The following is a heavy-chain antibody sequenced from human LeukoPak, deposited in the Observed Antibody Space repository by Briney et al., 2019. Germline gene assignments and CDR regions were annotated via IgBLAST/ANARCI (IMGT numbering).Heavy chain of an antibody. CDR1: GFTFSSYS. Sequence: PGGSLRLSCAASGFTFSSYSMNWVRQAPGKGLEWVSSISSSSTYIYYADSVKGRFTISRDNAKNSVYLQMNSLRAEDTAVYYCARAPYDILTGYSPYYFDYWGQGTLVSVSS. CDR2: ISSSSTYI. J-gene: IGHJ4*02. CDR3: ARAPYDILTGYSPYYFDY. D-gene: IGHD3-9*01. V-gene: IGHV3-21*06.